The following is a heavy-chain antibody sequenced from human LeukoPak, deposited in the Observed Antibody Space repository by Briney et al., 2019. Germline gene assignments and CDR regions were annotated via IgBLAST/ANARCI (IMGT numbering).Heavy chain of an antibody. CDR2: ISGSGGST. Sequence: GGSLRLSCAASGFTFSSYAMSWVRQAPGKGLEWVSAISGSGGSTYYADSVKGRFTISRDNSKNTLYLQMNSLRAEDTAVYYCAKGPFSSIAARGYFDYWGQGTLATVSS. CDR1: GFTFSSYA. D-gene: IGHD6-6*01. CDR3: AKGPFSSIAARGYFDY. J-gene: IGHJ4*02. V-gene: IGHV3-23*01.